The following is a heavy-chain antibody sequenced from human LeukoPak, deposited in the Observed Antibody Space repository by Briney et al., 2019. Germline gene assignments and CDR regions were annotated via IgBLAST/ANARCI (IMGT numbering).Heavy chain of an antibody. Sequence: PSETLSLTCTVSGGSISSSSYYWGWIRQPPGKGLEWIGYIYYSGSTNYNPSLKSRVTISVDTSKNQFSLKLSSVTAVDTAVYYCARSSRYDSSGYYYEGWFDPWGQGTLVTVSS. CDR3: ARSSRYDSSGYYYEGWFDP. CDR1: GGSISSSSYY. V-gene: IGHV4-61*05. CDR2: IYYSGST. D-gene: IGHD3-22*01. J-gene: IGHJ5*02.